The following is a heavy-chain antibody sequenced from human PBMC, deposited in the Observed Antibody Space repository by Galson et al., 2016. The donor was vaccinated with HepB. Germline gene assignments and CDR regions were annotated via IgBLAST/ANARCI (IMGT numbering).Heavy chain of an antibody. CDR2: IKPSGGNT. CDR3: ARELDHSFYFDY. CDR1: GYTFNTYN. J-gene: IGHJ4*02. Sequence: SVKVPCKASGYTFNTYNMHWVRQAPGRGLEWMGIIKPSGGNTIYAQKFQDRITMTRDTSTSTVYMELISLRSEDTAVYYCARELDHSFYFDYWGQGTLLTVSS. D-gene: IGHD1-14*01. V-gene: IGHV1-46*02.